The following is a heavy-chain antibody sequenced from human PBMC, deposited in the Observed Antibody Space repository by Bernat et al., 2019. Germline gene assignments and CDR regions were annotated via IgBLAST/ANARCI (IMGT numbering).Heavy chain of an antibody. Sequence: QVQLVESGGGVVQPGRSLRLSCAASGFTFSSYAMHWVRQAPGKGLEWVAVISYDGSNKYYADSVKGRFTISRDNSKNTLYLQMNSLRAEDTAVYYCARDLAEYQLLPIYGMDVWGQGTTVTVSS. D-gene: IGHD2-2*01. J-gene: IGHJ6*02. CDR3: ARDLAEYQLLPIYGMDV. V-gene: IGHV3-30-3*01. CDR1: GFTFSSYA. CDR2: ISYDGSNK.